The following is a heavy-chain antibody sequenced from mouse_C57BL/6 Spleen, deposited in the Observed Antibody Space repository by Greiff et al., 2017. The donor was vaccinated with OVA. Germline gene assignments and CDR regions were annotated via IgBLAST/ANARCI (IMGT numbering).Heavy chain of an antibody. J-gene: IGHJ2*01. CDR3: ARDYCGSRESDYFDY. D-gene: IGHD1-1*01. Sequence: EVKLMESGGGLVKPGGSLKLSCAASGFTFSDYGMHWVRQAPEKGLEWVAYISSGSSTIYYADTVKGRFTISRDNAKNTLFLQMTSLRSEDTAMYYCARDYCGSRESDYFDYWGQGTTLTVSS. V-gene: IGHV5-17*01. CDR2: ISSGSSTI. CDR1: GFTFSDYG.